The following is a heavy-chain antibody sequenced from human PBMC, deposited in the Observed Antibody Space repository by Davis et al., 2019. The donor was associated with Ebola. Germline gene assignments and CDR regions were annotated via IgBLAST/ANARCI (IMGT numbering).Heavy chain of an antibody. V-gene: IGHV6-1*01. Sequence: HSQTLSLTCAISGDSVSGNNGAWHWIRQSPSRGLEWLGRTYYSSKWYNESALSVKSRMIISADTAKNQLSLHLKSVTPEDTAVYYCARGWLRSAFDQWGQGTLVTVSS. J-gene: IGHJ4*02. CDR1: GDSVSGNNGA. CDR2: TYYSSKWYN. D-gene: IGHD5-12*01. CDR3: ARGWLRSAFDQ.